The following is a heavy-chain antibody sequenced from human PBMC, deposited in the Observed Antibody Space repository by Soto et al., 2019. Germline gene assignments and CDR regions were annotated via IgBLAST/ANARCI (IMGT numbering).Heavy chain of an antibody. CDR2: ISGSGGST. Sequence: SLRLSCAASGFTFSSYAMSWVRQAPGKGLEWVSAISGSGGSTYYADSVKGRFTISRDNSKNTLYLQMNSLRAEDTAVYYCAKDQGGSSHPLPYFDYWGQGTLVTVSS. V-gene: IGHV3-23*01. CDR1: GFTFSSYA. D-gene: IGHD2-15*01. J-gene: IGHJ4*02. CDR3: AKDQGGSSHPLPYFDY.